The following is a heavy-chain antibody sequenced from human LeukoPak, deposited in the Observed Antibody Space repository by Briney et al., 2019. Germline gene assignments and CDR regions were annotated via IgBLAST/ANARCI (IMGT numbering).Heavy chain of an antibody. D-gene: IGHD1-7*01. CDR3: AKDPITGTTSYFDY. CDR2: ISWNSGSI. V-gene: IGHV3-9*01. Sequence: PGGSLRLSCAASGFTFDDYAMHWVRQAPGKGLEWVSGISWNSGSIGYADSVKGRFTISRDNAKNSLYLQMNSLRAEDTAVYYCAKDPITGTTSYFDYWGQGTLVTVSS. CDR1: GFTFDDYA. J-gene: IGHJ4*02.